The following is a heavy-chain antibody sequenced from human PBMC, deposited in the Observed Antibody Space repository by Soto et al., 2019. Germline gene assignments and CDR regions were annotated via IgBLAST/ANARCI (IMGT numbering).Heavy chain of an antibody. CDR2: INPTSSHI. V-gene: IGHV3-21*01. Sequence: EVQLVESGGGMVMPGGSLRLSCAASGFTFSAYHMNWVRQATGKGLEWVSSINPTSSHIYYADSVRGRFTISRDDSKNSVSLQMNSLTTEDSALYECARGYCVSGGCYLLLDAFDVWGQGTMVTVSS. CDR1: GFTFSAYH. D-gene: IGHD2-15*01. CDR3: ARGYCVSGGCYLLLDAFDV. J-gene: IGHJ3*01.